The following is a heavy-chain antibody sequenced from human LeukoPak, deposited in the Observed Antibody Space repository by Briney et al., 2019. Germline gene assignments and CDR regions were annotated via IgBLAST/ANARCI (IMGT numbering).Heavy chain of an antibody. V-gene: IGHV4-59*12. J-gene: IGHJ4*02. CDR1: GGSMSSYY. D-gene: IGHD3-10*01. CDR2: IYYSGST. CDR3: ASQYYYGSVQGFAVDY. Sequence: SETLSLTCTVSGGSMSSYYWSWIRQPPGKGLEWIGYIYYSGSTNYNPSLKSRVTISVDTSKNQFSLKLSSVTAADTAVYYCASQYYYGSVQGFAVDYWGQGTLVTVSS.